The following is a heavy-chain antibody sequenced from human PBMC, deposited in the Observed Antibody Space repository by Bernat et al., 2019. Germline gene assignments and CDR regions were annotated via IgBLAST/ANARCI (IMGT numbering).Heavy chain of an antibody. CDR1: GYSFTSYW. CDR2: IDPSDSYT. J-gene: IGHJ3*02. D-gene: IGHD6-13*01. V-gene: IGHV5-10-1*01. Sequence: LVQSGAEVKKPGESLRISCKGSGYSFTSYWISWVRQMPGKGLEWMGRIDPSDSYTNYSPSFQGHVTISADKSISTAYLQWSSLKASDTAMYYCARLMGSSGAAAGTGAFDIWGQGTMVTVSS. CDR3: ARLMGSSGAAAGTGAFDI.